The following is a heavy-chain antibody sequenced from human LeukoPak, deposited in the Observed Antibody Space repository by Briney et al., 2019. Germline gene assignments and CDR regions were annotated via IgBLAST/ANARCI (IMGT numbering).Heavy chain of an antibody. CDR2: INHSGST. Sequence: SETLSLTCAVYGGSFSGYYWSWIRQPPGKGLEWIGEINHSGSTNYNPSLKSRVTISVDTSKNQFSLKLSSVTAADTAVYYCARETEGEGSYWYYYFYMDVWGKGTTVTISS. CDR1: GGSFSGYY. V-gene: IGHV4-34*01. D-gene: IGHD3-10*01. CDR3: ARETEGEGSYWYYYFYMDV. J-gene: IGHJ6*03.